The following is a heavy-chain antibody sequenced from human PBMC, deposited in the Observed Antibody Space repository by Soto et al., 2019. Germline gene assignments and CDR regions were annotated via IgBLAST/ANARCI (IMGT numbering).Heavy chain of an antibody. CDR1: GYTFPSYG. Sequence: KKTPASVKVSCKASGYTFPSYGTSWVRQAPGQGLEWMGWISAYNGNTNYAQKLQGRVTMTTDTSTSTAYMELRSLRSDDTAVYYCARDESWRLRPSDAFDIWGQGTMVTVSS. CDR2: ISAYNGNT. CDR3: ARDESWRLRPSDAFDI. J-gene: IGHJ3*02. D-gene: IGHD5-12*01. V-gene: IGHV1-18*01.